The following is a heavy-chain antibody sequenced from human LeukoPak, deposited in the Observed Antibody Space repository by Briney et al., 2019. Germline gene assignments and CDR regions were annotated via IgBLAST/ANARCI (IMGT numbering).Heavy chain of an antibody. V-gene: IGHV3-9*01. CDR3: AKDTRAAAGSHRYYYYYYGMDV. CDR1: GFTFDDYA. D-gene: IGHD6-13*01. J-gene: IGHJ6*02. Sequence: GGSLRLSCAASGFTFDDYAMHWVRQAPGKGLEWVSGISWNSGSIGYADSVKGRFTISRDNAKNSLYLQMNSLRAEDTALYYCAKDTRAAAGSHRYYYYYYGMDVWGQGTTVTVSS. CDR2: ISWNSGSI.